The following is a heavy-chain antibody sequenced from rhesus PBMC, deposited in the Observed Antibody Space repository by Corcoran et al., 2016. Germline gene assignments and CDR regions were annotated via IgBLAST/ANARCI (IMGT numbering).Heavy chain of an antibody. J-gene: IGHJ4*01. CDR1: GASIRSNW. CDR2: IKGNVGST. Sequence: QVQLQESGPGLVKPSETLSLTCTVSGASIRSNWWRWLRQPPRKGLDWIGVIKGNVGSTNYNPSLKGRVTFSKDASKNQFSLKLSSVTAADTAVYYCARNGDYYFDYWGQGVLVTVSS. D-gene: IGHD7-45*01. CDR3: ARNGDYYFDY. V-gene: IGHV4-80*01.